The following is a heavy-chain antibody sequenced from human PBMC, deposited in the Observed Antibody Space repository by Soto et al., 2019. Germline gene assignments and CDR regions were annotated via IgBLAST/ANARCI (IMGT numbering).Heavy chain of an antibody. D-gene: IGHD6-19*01. J-gene: IGHJ4*02. CDR1: GFTFSSYS. V-gene: IGHV3-48*02. Sequence: GGSLRLSCAASGFTFSSYSMNWVRQAPGKGLEWVSYISSSSSTIYYADSVKGRFTISRDNAKNSLYLQMNSLRDDDTAVYYCARAGIAVAGSFDYWGQGTLVTVSS. CDR3: ARAGIAVAGSFDY. CDR2: ISSSSSTI.